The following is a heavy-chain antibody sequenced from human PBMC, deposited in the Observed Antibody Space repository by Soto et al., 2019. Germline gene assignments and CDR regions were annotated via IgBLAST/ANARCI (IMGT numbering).Heavy chain of an antibody. V-gene: IGHV1-18*01. CDR2: ISAYNGNT. CDR3: ARVRYYDSSGYRGVFDI. D-gene: IGHD3-22*01. J-gene: IGHJ3*02. Sequence: ASVKVSCKASGYTFTSYGISWVRQAPGQGLEWMGWISAYNGNTNYAQKLQGRVTMTTDTSTSTAYMELRRLRSDDTAVYYCARVRYYDSSGYRGVFDIWAQGTMVTVSS. CDR1: GYTFTSYG.